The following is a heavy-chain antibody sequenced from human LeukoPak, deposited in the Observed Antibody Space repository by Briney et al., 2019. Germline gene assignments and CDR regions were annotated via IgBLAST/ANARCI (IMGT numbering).Heavy chain of an antibody. Sequence: ASVKVSCKASGYTFTGYYMHWVRQAPGQGLEWMGWINPNSGGTNYAQKFQGRVTMTRDTSISTAYMELSRLRSDDTAVYYCARGSPMVRGVKYNWFDPWGQGTLVTVSS. D-gene: IGHD3-10*01. J-gene: IGHJ5*02. V-gene: IGHV1-2*02. CDR1: GYTFTGYY. CDR2: INPNSGGT. CDR3: ARGSPMVRGVKYNWFDP.